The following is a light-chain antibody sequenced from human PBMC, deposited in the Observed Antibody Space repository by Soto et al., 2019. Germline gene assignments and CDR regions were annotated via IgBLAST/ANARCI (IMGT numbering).Light chain of an antibody. CDR1: QGISSW. J-gene: IGKJ1*01. V-gene: IGKV1-5*03. Sequence: DIQMTQSPSTLSASVGDRVTITCRASQGISSWLTWYQQKAGQAPKLLIYKSSIVESGLPSGYGGCGSGTELTLTISSLQPDDSATYYRQQYSYSATFGQGTRVEVK. CDR2: KSS. CDR3: QQYSYSAT.